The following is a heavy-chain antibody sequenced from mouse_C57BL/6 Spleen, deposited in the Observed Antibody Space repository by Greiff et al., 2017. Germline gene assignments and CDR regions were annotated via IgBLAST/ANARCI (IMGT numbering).Heavy chain of an antibody. CDR1: GYTFTSYW. CDR2: IYPGNSDT. CDR3: AKAYYSNNEFAY. Sequence: VQLKQSGTVLARPGASVKMSCKTSGYTFTSYWMHWVKQRPGQGLEWIGDIYPGNSDTSYNQKLKGKAKLTAVTSASSAYMELSSLTNEDSAVYDCAKAYYSNNEFAYWGQGTLVTVSA. J-gene: IGHJ3*01. D-gene: IGHD2-5*01. V-gene: IGHV1-5*01.